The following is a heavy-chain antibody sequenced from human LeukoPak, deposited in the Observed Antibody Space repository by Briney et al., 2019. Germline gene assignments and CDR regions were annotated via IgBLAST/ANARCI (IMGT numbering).Heavy chain of an antibody. Sequence: ASVKVSCKASGYTFTSYAMHWVRQAPGQRLEWMGWINAGNGNTKYSQKFQGRVTITRDTSASTGYMELSSLRSEDTAVYYCATRAAASYYDSSGYYYGLDYWGQGTLVTVSS. V-gene: IGHV1-3*01. CDR1: GYTFTSYA. CDR2: INAGNGNT. J-gene: IGHJ4*02. D-gene: IGHD3-22*01. CDR3: ATRAAASYYDSSGYYYGLDY.